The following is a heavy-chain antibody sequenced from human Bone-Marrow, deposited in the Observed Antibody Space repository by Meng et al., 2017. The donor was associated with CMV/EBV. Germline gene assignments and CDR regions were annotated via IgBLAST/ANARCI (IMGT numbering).Heavy chain of an antibody. J-gene: IGHJ3*02. Sequence: ASVKVSCKASGYTFTSYDINWVRQATGQGLEWMGWMTPRNDNTDYAQKFQGRVTMTRDTSINTAYMELRSLRSDDTAVYYCARDLDGGSCSGGSCYPPSGAFDIWGQGTMVTVSS. CDR3: ARDLDGGSCSGGSCYPPSGAFDI. CDR2: MTPRNDNT. CDR1: GYTFTSYD. D-gene: IGHD2-15*01. V-gene: IGHV1-8*01.